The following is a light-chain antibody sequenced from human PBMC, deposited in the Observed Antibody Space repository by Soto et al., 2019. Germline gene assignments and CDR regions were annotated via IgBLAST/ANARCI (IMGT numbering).Light chain of an antibody. V-gene: IGKV3-20*01. CDR3: QQYGSFPLT. J-gene: IGKJ4*01. CDR1: QSVSSSY. Sequence: EIVLTQSPGTLSLSPGERATLSCRASQSVSSSYLAWYQQKPGQAPRLLIYGASSRATGIPDRFSGSGSGTDFTFTISRLEPEDFAVYYCQQYGSFPLTFGGGTKVEIK. CDR2: GAS.